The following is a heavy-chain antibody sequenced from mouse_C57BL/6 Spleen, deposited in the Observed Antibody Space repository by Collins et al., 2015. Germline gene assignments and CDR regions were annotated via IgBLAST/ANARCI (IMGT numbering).Heavy chain of an antibody. CDR2: INPNNGDT. Sequence: SWVKQSLGKSLEWIGDINPNNGDTTYNQKFKGKATLTVGKSSSTAYMELRSLTSEDSAVFYCARRNGYSFDAWGQGTTLTVSS. CDR3: ARRNGYSFDA. V-gene: IGHV1-26*01. J-gene: IGHJ2*01. D-gene: IGHD2-2*01.